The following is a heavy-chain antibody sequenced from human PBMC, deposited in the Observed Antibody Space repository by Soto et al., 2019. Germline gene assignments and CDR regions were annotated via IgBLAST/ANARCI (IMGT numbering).Heavy chain of an antibody. CDR1: GGSISSYY. J-gene: IGHJ6*02. V-gene: IGHV4-59*01. CDR2: IYYSGRT. Sequence: QVQLQESGPGLVKPSETLSLTCTVSGGSISSYYWSWIRQPPGKGLEWIGNIYYSGRTNSNHSLKRRVTLSVDTSKNQSTLKLRSVTAADTAVYYCAREKDTAMVTPTGGMDVWGQGTTVTVSS. D-gene: IGHD5-18*01. CDR3: AREKDTAMVTPTGGMDV.